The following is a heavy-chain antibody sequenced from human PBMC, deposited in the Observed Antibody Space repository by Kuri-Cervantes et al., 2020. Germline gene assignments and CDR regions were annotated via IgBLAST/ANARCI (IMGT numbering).Heavy chain of an antibody. V-gene: IGHV3-21*04. Sequence: GGSLRLSCAASGFSFSTYSMNWVRRAPGKGLEWVSSISSSSYIYYADSVKGRFTISRDNAKNSLYLQMNSLRAEDTAVFYCAKDGISGIYPYYFDYWGQGTLVTVSS. D-gene: IGHD1-26*01. CDR1: GFSFSTYS. CDR2: ISSSSYI. CDR3: AKDGISGIYPYYFDY. J-gene: IGHJ4*02.